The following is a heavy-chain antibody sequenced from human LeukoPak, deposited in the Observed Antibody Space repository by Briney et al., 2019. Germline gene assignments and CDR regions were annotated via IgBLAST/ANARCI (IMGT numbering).Heavy chain of an antibody. D-gene: IGHD1-26*01. CDR3: ARVWELSFDH. V-gene: IGHV3-53*01. J-gene: IGHJ4*02. Sequence: PGGSLRLSCAASGFTVSSNYMGWVRQAPGKGLEWVSVIFSGGTTYYADSVKGRFTISRDNSKNTLYLQMNSLRAEDTALYYCARVWELSFDHWGQGTLVTVSS. CDR1: GFTVSSNY. CDR2: IFSGGTT.